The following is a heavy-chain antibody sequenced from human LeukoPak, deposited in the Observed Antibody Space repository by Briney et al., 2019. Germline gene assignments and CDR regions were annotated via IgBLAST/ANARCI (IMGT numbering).Heavy chain of an antibody. V-gene: IGHV3-7*01. J-gene: IGHJ6*02. CDR3: ARDGGSYIGDGMDV. Sequence: GGSLRLSCAASGFTFSSYWMSWVRQAPGKGLEWVANIKQDGSEKYYVDSVKGRLTISRDNAKNTLYLQMNSLRAEDTAVYYCARDGGSYIGDGMDVWGQGTTVTVSS. CDR1: GFTFSSYW. CDR2: IKQDGSEK. D-gene: IGHD1-26*01.